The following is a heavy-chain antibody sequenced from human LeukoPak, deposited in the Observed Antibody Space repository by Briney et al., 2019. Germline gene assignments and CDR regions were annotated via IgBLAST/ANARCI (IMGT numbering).Heavy chain of an antibody. CDR3: AGGSGMDV. V-gene: IGHV3-7*05. D-gene: IGHD3-10*01. J-gene: IGHJ6*02. CDR1: GVTFSSSW. Sequence: PGWSLRLSCAASGVTFSSSWMSWVRQAPGKGLEWLATIKQDGREKFYVDFLKGRFSISRDNGKNSLYLQVNSLGVDDTAVYYCAGGSGMDVWGQGTTVTVSS. CDR2: IKQDGREK.